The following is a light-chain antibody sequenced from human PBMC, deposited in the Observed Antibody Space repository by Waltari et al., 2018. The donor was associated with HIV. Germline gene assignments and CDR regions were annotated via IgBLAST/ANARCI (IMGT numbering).Light chain of an antibody. CDR3: LQEYTYPRT. J-gene: IGKJ3*01. Sequence: AIQMTQSLSSLSASVGDNVTITCRASQGIRNDLGWYQHRPGKAPKLLIYGASTLDSGVPSRFSGGGSGTVFTLTVNSLQPEDFATYYCLQEYTYPRTFGPGTKVDV. CDR1: QGIRND. CDR2: GAS. V-gene: IGKV1-6*01.